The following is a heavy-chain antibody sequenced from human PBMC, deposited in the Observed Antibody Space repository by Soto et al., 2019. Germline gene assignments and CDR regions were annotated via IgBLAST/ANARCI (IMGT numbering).Heavy chain of an antibody. J-gene: IGHJ4*02. CDR1: GGSISSGGYY. V-gene: IGHV4-31*03. D-gene: IGHD5-18*01. Sequence: QVQLQESGPGLVKPSQTLSLTCTVSGGSISSGGYYWSWIRQHPGKGLEWIGYIYYSGSTYYNPSHERRVTISVDTSKNQLSLKLSPVTAADTAVYYCARGATGYPFDYWGQGTLVTVSS. CDR2: IYYSGST. CDR3: ARGATGYPFDY.